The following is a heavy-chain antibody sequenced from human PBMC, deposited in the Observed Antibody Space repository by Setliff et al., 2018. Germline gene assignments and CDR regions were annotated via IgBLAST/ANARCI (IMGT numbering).Heavy chain of an antibody. V-gene: IGHV3-23*01. CDR3: AKGSFYDFWSGDHYDY. CDR2: ISGSGDAT. CDR1: GFTFSSYA. J-gene: IGHJ4*02. Sequence: PGGSLRLSCAASGFTFSSYAMTWVRQAPGKGLEWVSAISGSGDATYYADSVKGRFTISRDNSKNTLYLQMNSLRAEDTAIYYCAKGSFYDFWSGDHYDYWGQGTLVTVSS. D-gene: IGHD3-3*01.